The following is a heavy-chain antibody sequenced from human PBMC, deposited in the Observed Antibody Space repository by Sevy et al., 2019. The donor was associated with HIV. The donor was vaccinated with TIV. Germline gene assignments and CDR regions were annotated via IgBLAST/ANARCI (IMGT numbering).Heavy chain of an antibody. V-gene: IGHV1-18*01. CDR1: GYTFTSYD. D-gene: IGHD3-10*01. CDR3: ARVPTYYYGSATYFES. J-gene: IGHJ4*02. CDR2: IGAYNGNR. Sequence: ASVKVSCKASGYTFTSYDINWVRQAPGQGLEWMGWIGAYNGNRNSAQKFQARVTMTIDTSTSTAYMELRSLKSDDTAVYYCARVPTYYYGSATYFESWGQGTLVTVSS.